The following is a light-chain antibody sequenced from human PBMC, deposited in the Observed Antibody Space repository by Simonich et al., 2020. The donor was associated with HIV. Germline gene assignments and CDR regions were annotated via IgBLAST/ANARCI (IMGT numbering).Light chain of an antibody. CDR1: QSLLYSSNNKNY. Sequence: DIVMTQSPDSLAVSLGERATINCKSSQSLLYSSNNKNYLAWYQQKPGQPPKLLIYWSSTRESGVPDRFFGSGSGTDFTLTISSLQAEDVAIYFCHQYYSTPYTFGQGTKLEIK. CDR2: WSS. J-gene: IGKJ2*01. CDR3: HQYYSTPYT. V-gene: IGKV4-1*01.